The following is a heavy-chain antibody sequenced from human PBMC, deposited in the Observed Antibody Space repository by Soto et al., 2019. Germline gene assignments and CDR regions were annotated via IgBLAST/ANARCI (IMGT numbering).Heavy chain of an antibody. CDR2: IYYSGST. CDR3: ARQRTSVVTQAYFDV. Sequence: SETRGRSYSVTGDSISNRSYYWGWRSQPQGKGLEWIGSIYYSGSTYNNPSLRSRVSMSIDTSKDQFSLKLKSVTAADTALYFCARQRTSVVTQAYFDVWGPGSLVTVS. V-gene: IGHV4-39*01. J-gene: IGHJ4*02. CDR1: GDSISNRSYY. D-gene: IGHD2-21*02.